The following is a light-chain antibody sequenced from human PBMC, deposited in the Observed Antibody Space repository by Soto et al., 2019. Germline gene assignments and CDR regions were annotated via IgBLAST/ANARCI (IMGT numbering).Light chain of an antibody. CDR2: AVS. CDR3: ISYTDRQSDL. Sequence: QSALTQPASVSGSPGQSITISCSGTSSDIGSYNHVAWYQQFPGKSPKLMIYAVSDRPPGVSDRFSGSKSGIMASLTISGLQTEDEADYYCISYTDRQSDLFGTGTKVTVL. CDR1: SSDIGSYNH. V-gene: IGLV2-14*03. J-gene: IGLJ1*01.